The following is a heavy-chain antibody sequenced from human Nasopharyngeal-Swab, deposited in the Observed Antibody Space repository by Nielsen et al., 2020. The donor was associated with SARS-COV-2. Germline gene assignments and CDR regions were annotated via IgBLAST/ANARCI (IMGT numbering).Heavy chain of an antibody. CDR2: INHSGTT. J-gene: IGHJ4*02. V-gene: IGHV4-34*01. Sequence: SETLSLTCAVYGGSFRGYYWSWIRQPPGKGLEWIGEINHSGTTSYNPSLKSRVTISSDTSKNQFSLKLSSVTAADTAVYYCARGHRSISMIVVVIATAHFYFDSWGRGILVTVSS. CDR1: GGSFRGYY. CDR3: ARGHRSISMIVVVIATAHFYFDS. D-gene: IGHD3-22*01.